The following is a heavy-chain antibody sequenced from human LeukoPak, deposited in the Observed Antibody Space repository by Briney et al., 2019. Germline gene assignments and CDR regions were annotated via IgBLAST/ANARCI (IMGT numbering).Heavy chain of an antibody. D-gene: IGHD3-22*01. J-gene: IGHJ6*03. CDR2: IYRNGDS. Sequence: SETLSLTCTVSGFTISSDCYWPWGRLSPGDGLEWFGAIYRNGDSYYNPSLKSRITISLVRSKNQFSLRLNSVTAADTAVYYCARAKRDYFENSGYESYYNFMDVWGKGTTVTVSS. CDR3: ARAKRDYFENSGYESYYNFMDV. V-gene: IGHV4-38-2*02. CDR1: GFTISSDCY.